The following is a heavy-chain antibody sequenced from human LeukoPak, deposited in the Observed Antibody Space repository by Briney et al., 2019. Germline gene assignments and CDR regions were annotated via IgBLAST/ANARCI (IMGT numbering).Heavy chain of an antibody. CDR1: GFTFSSHA. V-gene: IGHV3-23*01. Sequence: GGSLKLSCAVSGFTFSSHAMSWVRQAPGKGLEWVSSISGSGGSTYFADFVKGRFNLSRDSSKNSLYLQMNSLRADDTAVYYCAKGFFASSPFPLDYWGPGTLVTVSS. J-gene: IGHJ4*02. CDR2: ISGSGGST. D-gene: IGHD6-6*01. CDR3: AKGFFASSPFPLDY.